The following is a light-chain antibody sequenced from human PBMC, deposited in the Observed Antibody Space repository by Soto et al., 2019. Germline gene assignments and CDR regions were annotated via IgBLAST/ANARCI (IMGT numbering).Light chain of an antibody. J-gene: IGLJ1*01. CDR2: DVS. CDR3: CSYAGSYSYV. V-gene: IGLV2-11*01. CDR1: SSDVGDYKY. Sequence: QSALTQPRSVSGSPGQSVTISCTGTSSDVGDYKYVSWYRQHPGKAPKLIIYDVSERPSGVPDRFSGSKSGNTASLTISGLQAEDEADYSCCSYAGSYSYVFGTGTKLTVL.